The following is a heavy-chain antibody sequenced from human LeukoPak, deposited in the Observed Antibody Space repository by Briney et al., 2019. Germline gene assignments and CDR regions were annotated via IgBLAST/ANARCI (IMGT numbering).Heavy chain of an antibody. J-gene: IGHJ4*02. D-gene: IGHD3-10*01. CDR1: VYTFSGYH. CDR3: AKSLPGAGDRRYFDY. V-gene: IGHV3-30*18. Sequence: PGRPLRLSCTPSVYTFSGYHEHWVRQAPGEGVEWVAVISNDGNTKYYADSVKGRFTISRDNSKSTLYLQMNSLRAEDTAVYYCAKSLPGAGDRRYFDYWGQGTLVTVSS. CDR2: ISNDGNTK.